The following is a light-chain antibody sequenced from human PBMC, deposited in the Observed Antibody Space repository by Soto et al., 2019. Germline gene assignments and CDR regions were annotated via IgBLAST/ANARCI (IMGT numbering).Light chain of an antibody. J-gene: IGKJ2*01. CDR1: QSVSSY. CDR2: DAS. V-gene: IGKV3-11*01. Sequence: EIVLTQSPATLSLSPGERATLSCRASQSVSSYLAWYQQKPGQAPRLLIYDASNRATGIPARFSGSGSGTDFTLTISSLEPEDFAFYYCQQRSNWPPEDTFGQGTKLEIK. CDR3: QQRSNWPPEDT.